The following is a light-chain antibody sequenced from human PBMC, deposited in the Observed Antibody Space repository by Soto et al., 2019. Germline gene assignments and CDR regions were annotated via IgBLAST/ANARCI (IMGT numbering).Light chain of an antibody. CDR1: SSDVGGYNY. CDR2: EVS. Sequence: QSALSQPPSASGSPGQSVTISCTGTSSDVGGYNYVSWYQQDPGKAPKLMIYEVSKRPSGVPNRFSGSKSGNTASLTVSGLQAEDDSDYYCSSYTSSSTYVFGTGTKLTVL. CDR3: SSYTSSSTYV. V-gene: IGLV2-8*01. J-gene: IGLJ1*01.